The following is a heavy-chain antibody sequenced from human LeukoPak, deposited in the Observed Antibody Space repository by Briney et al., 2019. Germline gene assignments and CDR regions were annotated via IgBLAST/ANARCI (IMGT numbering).Heavy chain of an antibody. CDR3: ARAPIAAAVYYYYGMDV. CDR1: GGSISSYY. J-gene: IGHJ6*02. Sequence: SETLSLTCTVSGGSISSYYWSWIRQPPGKELGSIGYIYYSGSTNYNPSLKSRVTISVDTSKNQFSLKLSSVTAADTAVYYCARAPIAAAVYYYYGMDVWGQGTTVTVSS. V-gene: IGHV4-59*01. CDR2: IYYSGST. D-gene: IGHD6-13*01.